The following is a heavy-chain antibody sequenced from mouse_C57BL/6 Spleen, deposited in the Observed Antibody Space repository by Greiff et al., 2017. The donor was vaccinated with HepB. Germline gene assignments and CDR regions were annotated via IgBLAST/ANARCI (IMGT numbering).Heavy chain of an antibody. V-gene: IGHV1-81*01. CDR1: GYTFTSYG. CDR2: IYPRSGNT. J-gene: IGHJ2*01. D-gene: IGHD2-4*01. Sequence: QVQLKQSGAELARPGASVKLSCKASGYTFTSYGISWVKQRTGQGLEWIGEIYPRSGNTYYNEKFKGKATLTADKSSSTAYMELRSLTSEDSAVYFCARWDYDYDERLDYWGQGTTLTVSS. CDR3: ARWDYDYDERLDY.